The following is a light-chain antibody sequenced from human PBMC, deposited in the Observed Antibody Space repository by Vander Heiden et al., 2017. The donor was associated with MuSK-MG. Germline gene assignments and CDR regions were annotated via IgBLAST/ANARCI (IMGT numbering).Light chain of an antibody. Sequence: DFQMTQSPSSLSASVGDRVTITCRASQSIKSHLAWYQQKPGKAPKLLINEASILQSGVPSRFTGSESGTEFTLTINNLQPEDFATYYCQQYTWYATFGGGTRVEV. CDR1: QSIKSH. CDR2: EAS. J-gene: IGKJ4*01. CDR3: QQYTWYAT. V-gene: IGKV1-5*03.